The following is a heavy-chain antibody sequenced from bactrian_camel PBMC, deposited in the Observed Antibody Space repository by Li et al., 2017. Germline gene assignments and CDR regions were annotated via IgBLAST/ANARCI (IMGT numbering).Heavy chain of an antibody. CDR2: IDSDGGT. D-gene: IGHD1*01. CDR3: AADKTPREVQGGRCWGNY. J-gene: IGHJ4*01. Sequence: HVQLVESGGGSVQAGGSLRLACTAFGFTFDDTDMGWYRQAPGNECEMVSRIDSDGGTNYAESVKGRFTISQDNAKNTLYLQMNNLKPEDTAMYYCAADKTPREVQGGRCWGNYRGQGTQVTVS. CDR1: GFTFDDTD. V-gene: IGHV3S55*01.